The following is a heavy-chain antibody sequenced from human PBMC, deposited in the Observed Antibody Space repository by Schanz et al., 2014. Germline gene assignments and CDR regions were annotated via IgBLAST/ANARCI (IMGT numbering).Heavy chain of an antibody. CDR3: ARDVGHYGMDV. J-gene: IGHJ6*02. V-gene: IGHV4-59*13. Sequence: QVQLQESGPGLVKPSETLSLTCTVSGGPISSYYWSWIRQPPGKGLEWIWYIYYSGSTKYNPSLKSRVTISVDTSKNQFSLKLSAVTAADTAVYYCARDVGHYGMDVWGQGTTVTVSS. CDR2: IYYSGST. CDR1: GGPISSYY.